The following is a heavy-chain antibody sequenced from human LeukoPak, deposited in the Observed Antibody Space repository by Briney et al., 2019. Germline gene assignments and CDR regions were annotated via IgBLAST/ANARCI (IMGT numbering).Heavy chain of an antibody. D-gene: IGHD2-2*01. CDR1: GYTFTDYY. V-gene: IGHV1-2*02. CDR2: MHPNSGGT. J-gene: IGHJ6*03. Sequence: ASVKVSCKASGYTFTDYYLHWLRQAPGQGLEWMGWMHPNSGGTNYAQNFQGRVTMTRDTSITTAYMELSRLTSDDTAVYYCARDHGYCSSTSCLPYYYYYMDVWGKGTTVTISS. CDR3: ARDHGYCSSTSCLPYYYYYMDV.